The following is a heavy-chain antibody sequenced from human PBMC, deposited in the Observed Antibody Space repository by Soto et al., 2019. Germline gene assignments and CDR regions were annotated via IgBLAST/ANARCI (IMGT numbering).Heavy chain of an antibody. J-gene: IGHJ3*02. D-gene: IGHD3-22*01. CDR3: AREAGYYDSSGYYYSTDAFDI. CDR1: GFTFSSYE. CDR2: ISSSGSTI. Sequence: GSLRLSCAASGFTFSSYEMNWVRQAPGKGLEWVSYISSSGSTIYYADSVKGRFTISRDNAKNSLYLQVNSLRAEDTAVYYCAREAGYYDSSGYYYSTDAFDIWGQGTMVTVSS. V-gene: IGHV3-48*03.